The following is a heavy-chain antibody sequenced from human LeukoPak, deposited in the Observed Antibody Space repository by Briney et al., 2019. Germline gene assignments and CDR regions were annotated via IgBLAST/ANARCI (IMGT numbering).Heavy chain of an antibody. J-gene: IGHJ3*02. CDR3: ARLDSVVVVAATDALDI. CDR2: IYYSGST. V-gene: IGHV4-59*08. D-gene: IGHD2-15*01. CDR1: GGSISSYY. Sequence: SETLSLTCTVSGGSISSYYWSWIRQPPGKGLEWIGYIYYSGSTNYNPSLKSRVTISVDTSKNQFSLKLSSVTAADTAVYYCARLDSVVVVAATDALDIWGQGTMVTVSS.